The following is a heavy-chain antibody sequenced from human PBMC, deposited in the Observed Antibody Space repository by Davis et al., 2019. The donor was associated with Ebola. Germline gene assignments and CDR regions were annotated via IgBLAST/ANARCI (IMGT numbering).Heavy chain of an antibody. J-gene: IGHJ6*02. CDR1: GGSISSYY. Sequence: MPSETLSLTCTVSGGSISSYYWSWIRQPPGKGLEWIGYIYYSGSTNYNPSLKSRVTISVDTSKNQFSLKLSSVTAADTAVYYCARHGSGYGMDVWGQGTTVTVSS. D-gene: IGHD3-3*01. V-gene: IGHV4-59*08. CDR3: ARHGSGYGMDV. CDR2: IYYSGST.